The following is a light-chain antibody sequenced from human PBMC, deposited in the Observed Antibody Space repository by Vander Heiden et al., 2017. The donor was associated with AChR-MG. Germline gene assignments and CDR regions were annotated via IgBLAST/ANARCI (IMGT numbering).Light chain of an antibody. CDR1: NLGNKY. J-gene: IGLJ2*01. CDR3: QAWDSNIHVV. V-gene: IGLV3-1*01. CDR2: QDT. Sequence: SYELTQPPSVSVSPGQTASIICSGDNLGNKYACWYQQKPGQSPVLVIYQDTKRPSGIPERFSGSNSGNTATLTISGTQAMDEADYYCQAWDSNIHVVFGGGTKLTVL.